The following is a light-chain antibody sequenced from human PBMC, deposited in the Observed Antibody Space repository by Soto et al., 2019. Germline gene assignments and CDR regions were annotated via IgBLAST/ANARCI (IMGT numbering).Light chain of an antibody. Sequence: EIVLTQSPGTLSLSPGERATLSCRASQSPSDSYLAWYQQKPGQAPRLLLYATSRRATGIPDRFSGSGSETDFTRAISSLEPEDFAVYYCEQYGSSPTFGQGTKQELK. J-gene: IGKJ2*01. V-gene: IGKV3-20*01. CDR2: ATS. CDR1: QSPSDSY. CDR3: EQYGSSPT.